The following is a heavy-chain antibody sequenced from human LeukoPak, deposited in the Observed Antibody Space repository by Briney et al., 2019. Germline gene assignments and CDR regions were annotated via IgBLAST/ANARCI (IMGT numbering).Heavy chain of an antibody. CDR2: ISISDDNL. V-gene: IGHV3-23*01. J-gene: IGHJ4*02. Sequence: GGSLRLSCAASGFTASSYAMSWVRQAPGKGLEWVSGISISDDNLYYADSMKGRFTISRDSSKNTLYLQMNSLRAEDTAVYYCASKVSGSGSYYKPFDYWGQGTLVTVSS. CDR3: ASKVSGSGSYYKPFDY. CDR1: GFTASSYA. D-gene: IGHD3-10*01.